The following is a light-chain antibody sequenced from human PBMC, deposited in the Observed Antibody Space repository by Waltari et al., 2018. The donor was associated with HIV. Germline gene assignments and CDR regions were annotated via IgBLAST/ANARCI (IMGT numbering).Light chain of an antibody. CDR3: SSYTSSSTWV. CDR1: SSDLCGSNY. Sequence: QSALTQPAAVSGSPGQPINTSSPGTSSDLCGSNYVSWYQQHPGKAPTLIIYDVTTRPSGVSNRFSGSKSGNTASLTISGLQVEDEADYYCSSYTSSSTWVFGGGTKLTVL. J-gene: IGLJ3*02. V-gene: IGLV2-14*03. CDR2: DVT.